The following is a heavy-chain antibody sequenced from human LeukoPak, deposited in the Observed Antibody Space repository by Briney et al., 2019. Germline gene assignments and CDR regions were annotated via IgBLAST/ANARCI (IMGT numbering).Heavy chain of an antibody. D-gene: IGHD5-24*01. J-gene: IGHJ1*01. CDR2: INQDGSEI. CDR1: GFSFSTSW. V-gene: IGHV3-7*03. Sequence: GGSLRPSCVASGFSFSTSWMSWVRQAPGRGLEWVANINQDGSEIYYVDSVKGRFTISRDNAKNSLYLQMNSLRAEDSAMYYCARRDGYSIFQHWGQGTLVTVSS. CDR3: ARRDGYSIFQH.